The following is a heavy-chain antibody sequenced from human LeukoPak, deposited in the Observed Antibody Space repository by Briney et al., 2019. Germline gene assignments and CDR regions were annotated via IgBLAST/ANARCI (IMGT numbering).Heavy chain of an antibody. D-gene: IGHD1-26*01. CDR2: IYYSGST. Sequence: SETLSLTCTVSGGSISSSSYYWGWIRQPPGKGLEWIGSIYYSGSTYYNPSLKSRVTISVDTSKNQFSLKLSSVTAADTAVYYCAKDSGSSPPFDYWGQGTLVTVSS. CDR1: GGSISSSSYY. J-gene: IGHJ4*02. V-gene: IGHV4-39*02. CDR3: AKDSGSSPPFDY.